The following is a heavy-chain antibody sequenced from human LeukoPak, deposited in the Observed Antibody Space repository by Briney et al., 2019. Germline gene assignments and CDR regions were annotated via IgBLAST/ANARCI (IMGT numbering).Heavy chain of an antibody. V-gene: IGHV5-51*01. CDR2: IYPGDSDT. Sequence: PGESLKIPCRGSGYSFNSFWIGWVRQMPGKGLEWMGIIYPGDSDTRYSPSFQGQVAISADKSISTAYLQWSSLKASDSAMYYCARLRTYGDYALNYWGQGTLVTVSS. CDR3: ARLRTYGDYALNY. D-gene: IGHD4-17*01. J-gene: IGHJ4*02. CDR1: GYSFNSFW.